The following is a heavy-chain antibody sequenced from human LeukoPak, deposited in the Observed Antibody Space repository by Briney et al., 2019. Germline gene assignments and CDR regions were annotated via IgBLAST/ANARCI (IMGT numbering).Heavy chain of an antibody. CDR1: GFTFNNYA. CDR3: AKDEPESYSPSDY. V-gene: IGHV3-30*18. CDR2: ISYDGSDK. Sequence: GRSLRLSCAASGFTFNNYAMHWVRQAPGKGLNWVAFISYDGSDKYYADSVKGRFTISRDNSKNTLYLQVNSLRPEDTAVYYCAKDEPESYSPSDYWGQGTLVTVSS. J-gene: IGHJ4*02. D-gene: IGHD3-10*01.